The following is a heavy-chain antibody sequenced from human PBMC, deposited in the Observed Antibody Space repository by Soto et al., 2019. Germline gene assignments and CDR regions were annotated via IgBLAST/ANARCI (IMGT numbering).Heavy chain of an antibody. CDR2: ISYSGST. CDR1: GGSISSYY. CDR3: ARLYSSPWFDP. J-gene: IGHJ5*02. V-gene: IGHV4-59*01. Sequence: QVQLQESGPGLVKPSETLSLTCTVSGGSISSYYWSWIRQPPGKGLEWIGYISYSGSTNYNPSLKSRVTISVHTSKNQFSLKLSSVTAADTAVYYCARLYSSPWFDPWGQGTLVTVSA. D-gene: IGHD6-13*01.